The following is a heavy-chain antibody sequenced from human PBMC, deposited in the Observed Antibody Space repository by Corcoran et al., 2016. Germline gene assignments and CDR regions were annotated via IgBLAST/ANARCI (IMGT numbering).Heavy chain of an antibody. Sequence: QVQLVESGGGVVQPGRSLRLSCAASGFTFSSYGMHWVRPAPGTGLEWEAVISYDGSNKYYADSVKGRFTISRDNSKNTLYLQMNSLRAEDTAVYYCAKVVPAATNYYYYYGMDVWGQGTTVTVSS. CDR3: AKVVPAATNYYYYYGMDV. CDR1: GFTFSSYG. J-gene: IGHJ6*02. D-gene: IGHD2-2*01. V-gene: IGHV3-30*18. CDR2: ISYDGSNK.